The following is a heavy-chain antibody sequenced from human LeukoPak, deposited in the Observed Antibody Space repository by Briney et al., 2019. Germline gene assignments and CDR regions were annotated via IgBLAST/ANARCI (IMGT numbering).Heavy chain of an antibody. V-gene: IGHV4-31*03. Sequence: PSETLSLTCPVSGGSISSGGYYWSWIRQHPGKGLEWIGYIYYRGSTYYHPSLKSRVTISVDTSKNQFSLKLSSVTAADTAVYYCARGTYDFWSGYSYYYYYMDVWGKGTTVTVSS. CDR3: ARGTYDFWSGYSYYYYYMDV. CDR2: IYYRGST. CDR1: GGSISSGGYY. J-gene: IGHJ6*03. D-gene: IGHD3-3*01.